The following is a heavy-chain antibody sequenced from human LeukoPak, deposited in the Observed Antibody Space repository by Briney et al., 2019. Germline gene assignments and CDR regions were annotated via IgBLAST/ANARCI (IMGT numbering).Heavy chain of an antibody. V-gene: IGHV1-18*01. J-gene: IGHJ4*02. CDR1: GYTFTSYG. CDR3: ARIRDYYGSGSYSYYFDY. D-gene: IGHD3-10*01. Sequence: ASVKVSCKASGYTFTSYGISWVRQAPGQGLEWMGWISAYNGNTNYAQKLQGRVTMTTDTSTGTAYMELRSLRSDDTAVYYCARIRDYYGSGSYSYYFDYWGQGTLVTVSS. CDR2: ISAYNGNT.